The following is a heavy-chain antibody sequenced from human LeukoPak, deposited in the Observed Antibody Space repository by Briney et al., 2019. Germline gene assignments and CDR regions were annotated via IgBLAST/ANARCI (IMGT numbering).Heavy chain of an antibody. V-gene: IGHV3-23*01. CDR2: ISDSAGST. D-gene: IGHD1-26*01. CDR1: GFTFRSYA. CDR3: AKQSAGVTTGYFDY. J-gene: IGHJ4*02. Sequence: GGSLRLSCAASGFTFRSYAMSWARLAPGKGLEWVSSISDSAGSTYYAASVTGRFTISRDSSRTTLYLQVNSLRAEDTAVYYCAKQSAGVTTGYFDYWGQGTLVTVSS.